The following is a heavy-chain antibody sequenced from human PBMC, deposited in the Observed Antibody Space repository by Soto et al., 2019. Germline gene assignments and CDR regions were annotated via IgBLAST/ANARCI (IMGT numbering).Heavy chain of an antibody. CDR3: AKAGLERSIVVVPAAPIDY. Sequence: ASVKVSCKASGYTFTGYYMHWVRQAPGQGLEWMGWINPNSGGTNYAQKFQGWVTMTRDTSISTAYMELSRLRSDDTAVYYCAKAGLERSIVVVPAAPIDYWGQGTLVTVSS. CDR2: INPNSGGT. J-gene: IGHJ4*02. CDR1: GYTFTGYY. V-gene: IGHV1-2*04. D-gene: IGHD2-2*01.